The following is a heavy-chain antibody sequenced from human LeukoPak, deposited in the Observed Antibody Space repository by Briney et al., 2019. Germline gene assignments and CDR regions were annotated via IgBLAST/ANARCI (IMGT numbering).Heavy chain of an antibody. CDR1: GFTFSSYE. CDR2: ISSSGSTI. D-gene: IGHD2/OR15-2a*01. CDR3: ARYFAPLYYYYYMDV. Sequence: GGSLRLSCAASGFTFSSYEMNWVRQAPGKGLEWVSYISSSGSTIYYADSVKGRFTISRDNSKNTLYLQMNSLRAEDTAVYYCARYFAPLYYYYYMDVWGKGTTVTISS. J-gene: IGHJ6*03. V-gene: IGHV3-48*03.